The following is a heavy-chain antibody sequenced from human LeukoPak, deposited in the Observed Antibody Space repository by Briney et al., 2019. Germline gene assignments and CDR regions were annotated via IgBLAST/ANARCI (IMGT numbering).Heavy chain of an antibody. CDR2: IYYSGST. CDR3: ARDLGSGYPDY. D-gene: IGHD3-3*01. Sequence: SETLSLTCTVSGGSISSYYWSWIRQPPGKGLEWIGYIYYSGSTNYNPSLKSRVTISVDTSKNQFSLKLSSVTAADTAVYYCARDLGSGYPDYWGQGTLVTVSS. J-gene: IGHJ4*02. V-gene: IGHV4-59*12. CDR1: GGSISSYY.